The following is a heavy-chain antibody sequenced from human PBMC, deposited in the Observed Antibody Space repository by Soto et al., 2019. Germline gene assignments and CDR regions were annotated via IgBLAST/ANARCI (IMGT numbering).Heavy chain of an antibody. D-gene: IGHD2-2*01. V-gene: IGHV3-48*03. CDR1: GFTFSNYA. Sequence: GGSLRLSCGASGFTFSNYAMSWVRQAPGKGLEWVSVISYSGSSTYYADSVKGRFTISRDNAKNSLYLQMNSLRAEDTAVYYCAREIVVARGASYFDYWGPGTPVTVSS. CDR2: ISYSGSST. CDR3: AREIVVARGASYFDY. J-gene: IGHJ4*02.